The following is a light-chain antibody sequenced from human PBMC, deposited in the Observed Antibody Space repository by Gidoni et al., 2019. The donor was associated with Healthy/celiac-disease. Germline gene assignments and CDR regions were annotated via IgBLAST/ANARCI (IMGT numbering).Light chain of an antibody. J-gene: IGKJ5*01. V-gene: IGKV3-20*01. CDR2: GAS. CDR3: QQYGSSPPIT. Sequence: EIVFTQSPGTLSLSPGERATLSCRASQSVSSSYLAWYQQKPGQAPRLPIYGASSRATGIPDRFSGSGSGTDFTLTISRLEPEDFAVYYCQQYGSSPPITFGQGTRLEIK. CDR1: QSVSSSY.